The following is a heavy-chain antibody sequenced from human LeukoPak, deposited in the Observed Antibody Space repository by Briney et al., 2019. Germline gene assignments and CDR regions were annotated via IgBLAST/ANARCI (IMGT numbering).Heavy chain of an antibody. V-gene: IGHV3-21*01. CDR3: ARAPAIYAFNI. CDR1: GFTFSSNS. CDR2: ISGGSSYI. J-gene: IGHJ3*02. Sequence: PGGSLRLSCAASGFTFSSNSMNWVRQAPGKGLEWVSSISGGSSYIDYADSVKGRFTISRDNAKNSLYLQMNSLRAEDTAVYYCARAPAIYAFNIWGQGTMVTVSS.